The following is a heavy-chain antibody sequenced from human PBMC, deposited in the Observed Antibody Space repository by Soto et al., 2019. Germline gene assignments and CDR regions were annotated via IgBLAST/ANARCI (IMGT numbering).Heavy chain of an antibody. J-gene: IGHJ4*02. CDR1: GGSFSGYY. D-gene: IGHD1-26*01. CDR2: INHSGST. Sequence: PSETLSLTCAVYGGSFSGYYWSWIRQPPGKGLEWIGEINHSGSTNYNPSLKSRVTISVDTFKNQFSLKLSSVTAADTAVYYCARGRKGATKLDYWGQGTLVTVSS. V-gene: IGHV4-34*01. CDR3: ARGRKGATKLDY.